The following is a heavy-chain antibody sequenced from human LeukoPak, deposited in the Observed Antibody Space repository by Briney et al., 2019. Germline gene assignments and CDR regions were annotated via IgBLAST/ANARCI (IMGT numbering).Heavy chain of an antibody. D-gene: IGHD5-24*01. CDR3: ASFRHRDGYNTLIFDY. CDR1: GGTFSNYA. V-gene: IGHV1-69*05. J-gene: IGHJ4*02. Sequence: ASVKVSCKASGGTFSNYAISWVRQAPGQGLEWMGGIIPIFGTANYAQKFQGRVTITTDESTSTAYMELSSLRSEDTAVYYCASFRHRDGYNTLIFDYWGQGTLVTVSS. CDR2: IIPIFGTA.